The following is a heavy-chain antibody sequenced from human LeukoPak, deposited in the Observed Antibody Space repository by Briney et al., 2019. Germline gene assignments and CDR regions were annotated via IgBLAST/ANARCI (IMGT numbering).Heavy chain of an antibody. Sequence: GASVKVSCKASGYTFTGYYMHWVRQAPGQGLEWMGWINPNSGGTNYAQKFQGGVTMTRDTSISTAYMELSRLRSDDTAVYYCARGYCTNGVCYNLDYWGQGTLVTVSS. CDR3: ARGYCTNGVCYNLDY. J-gene: IGHJ4*02. V-gene: IGHV1-2*02. D-gene: IGHD2-8*01. CDR1: GYTFTGYY. CDR2: INPNSGGT.